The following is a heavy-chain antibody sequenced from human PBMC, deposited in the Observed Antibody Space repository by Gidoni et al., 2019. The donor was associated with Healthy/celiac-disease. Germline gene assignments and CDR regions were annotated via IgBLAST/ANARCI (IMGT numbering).Heavy chain of an antibody. V-gene: IGHV3-66*01. CDR2: IYSGCST. J-gene: IGHJ4*02. CDR3: ASLAVAGSKTAGDFDY. Sequence: EVQLVESGGGLVQHGGSLRLSCAASGVSVSSNYMCWVRQAPGKGLVWVSFIYSGCSTYYADSVKGRFTISRDNSKNTLYLQMNSLRAEDTAVYYCASLAVAGSKTAGDFDYWGQGTLVTVSS. D-gene: IGHD6-19*01. CDR1: GVSVSSNY.